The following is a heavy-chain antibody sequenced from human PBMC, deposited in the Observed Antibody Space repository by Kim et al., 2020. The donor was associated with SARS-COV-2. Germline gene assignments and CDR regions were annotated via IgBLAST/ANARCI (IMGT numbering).Heavy chain of an antibody. Sequence: GGSLRLSCAASGFTFSSYGMDWVRQAPGKGLEWVAVIWYDGSNKYYADSVKGRFTISRDNSKNTLYLQMNSLRAEDTAVYYCARPHYYYDSSGGDAFDILGQGTMVTVSS. J-gene: IGHJ3*02. CDR2: IWYDGSNK. CDR3: ARPHYYYDSSGGDAFDI. D-gene: IGHD3-22*01. CDR1: GFTFSSYG. V-gene: IGHV3-33*01.